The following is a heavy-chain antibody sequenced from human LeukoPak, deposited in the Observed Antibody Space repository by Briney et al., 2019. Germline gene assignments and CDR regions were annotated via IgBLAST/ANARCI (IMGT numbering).Heavy chain of an antibody. CDR3: ARDSGSSCFDH. J-gene: IGHJ4*02. D-gene: IGHD1-26*01. V-gene: IGHV3-30-3*01. CDR2: ISYDGSNK. Sequence: QTGGSLRLSCAASGFTFSSYAMPWVRQAPGKGLEWVAVISYDGSNKYYADSVKGRFTISRDNSKNTLYLQMNSLRAEDTAAYYCARDSGSSCFDHWGQGTLVTVSS. CDR1: GFTFSSYA.